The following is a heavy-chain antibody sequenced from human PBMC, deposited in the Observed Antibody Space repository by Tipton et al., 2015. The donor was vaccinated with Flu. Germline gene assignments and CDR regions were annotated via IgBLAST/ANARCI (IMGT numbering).Heavy chain of an antibody. J-gene: IGHJ3*01. CDR3: ARDLRGYSGYTGGDAFDV. Sequence: TLSLTCTVSGGSIRNYYWSWIRQPAGKGLEWIGRISHSGSTNYNASLNGRVTMSVDPSKGQLSLRLSSATAADTAKYYCARDLRGYSGYTGGDAFDVWGQGTMVTVPS. D-gene: IGHD5-12*01. CDR2: ISHSGST. V-gene: IGHV4-4*07. CDR1: GGSIRNYY.